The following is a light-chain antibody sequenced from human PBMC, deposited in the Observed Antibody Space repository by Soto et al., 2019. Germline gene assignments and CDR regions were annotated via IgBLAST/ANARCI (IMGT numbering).Light chain of an antibody. V-gene: IGKV1-5*01. CDR1: QTISTW. CDR3: QQYTNTNNPWM. Sequence: DIQVTQSPPTLSASVVDRVTITCLASQTISTWMAWYQQKPGKAPKLLVYDASTLQSGVASRFSGSGSGTEFTLIISGLQPDDSATYYCQQYTNTNNPWMFGQGTRWIS. CDR2: DAS. J-gene: IGKJ1*01.